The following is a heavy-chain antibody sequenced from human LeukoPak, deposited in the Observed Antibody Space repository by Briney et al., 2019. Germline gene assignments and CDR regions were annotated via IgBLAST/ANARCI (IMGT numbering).Heavy chain of an antibody. CDR3: VRDRAAILDY. Sequence: GGSLRLSCAASGLTFSSYGMHWVRQAPGKGLEWVAVIWYDRSSQYYADSVKGRFTISRDTSKNTLYLQMNSLRAEDTAVYYCVRDRAAILDYWGQGTLVTVSS. D-gene: IGHD2-21*01. CDR1: GLTFSSYG. V-gene: IGHV3-33*01. CDR2: IWYDRSSQ. J-gene: IGHJ4*02.